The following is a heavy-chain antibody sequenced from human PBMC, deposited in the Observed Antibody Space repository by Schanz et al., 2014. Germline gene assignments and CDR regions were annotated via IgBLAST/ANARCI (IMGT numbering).Heavy chain of an antibody. CDR3: GRDYSGGALDY. Sequence: QVQLVESGGGVVQPGRSLRLSCVASGFTFSGYGMHWVRQAPGKGLEWVAVTWFDGSNAYYADSVKGRFTISRDNSKNTLYLQMNSLRPEDTAVYYCGRDYSGGALDYWGQGTLVTVSS. D-gene: IGHD6-19*01. CDR2: TWFDGSNA. J-gene: IGHJ4*02. V-gene: IGHV3-33*01. CDR1: GFTFSGYG.